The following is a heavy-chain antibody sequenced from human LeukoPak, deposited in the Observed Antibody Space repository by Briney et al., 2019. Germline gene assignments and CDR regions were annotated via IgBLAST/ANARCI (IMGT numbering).Heavy chain of an antibody. D-gene: IGHD3-10*01. V-gene: IGHV3-9*02. J-gene: IGHJ4*02. CDR3: AKDHDYGSGIGY. Sequence: PGGSLRLSCAASGFTSNDHAMHWIRQIPGKGLEWVSGIYWNSGGTGYADSVKGRFTISRDNAKNSLYLQMNSLRAEDTAVYYCAKDHDYGSGIGYWGQGTLVTVSS. CDR2: IYWNSGGT. CDR1: GFTSNDHA.